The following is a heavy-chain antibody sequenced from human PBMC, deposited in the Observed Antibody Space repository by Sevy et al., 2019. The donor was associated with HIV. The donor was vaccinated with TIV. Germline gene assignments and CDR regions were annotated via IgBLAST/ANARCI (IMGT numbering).Heavy chain of an antibody. CDR2: IYYSGST. V-gene: IGHV4-39*01. D-gene: IGHD3-9*01. Sequence: SETLSLTCTVSGGSISSSSYYWGWIRQPPGKGLEWIGSIYYSGSTYYNPSLKSRVTISVDTSKNQFSLKLCPVTAAATAVYYCATGLADWENYGMDVWGQGTTVTVSS. CDR3: ATGLADWENYGMDV. CDR1: GGSISSSSYY. J-gene: IGHJ6*02.